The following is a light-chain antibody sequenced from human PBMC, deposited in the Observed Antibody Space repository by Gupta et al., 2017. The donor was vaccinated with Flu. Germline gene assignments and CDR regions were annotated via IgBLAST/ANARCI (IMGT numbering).Light chain of an antibody. Sequence: GTSGDVGGDNFVSWYQQHPGKAPKLMIYKVSRRPSGVPDRFSASKSGSSASLTVSGLQSEDEADYYCGACADGRYVFGTGTKVTVL. V-gene: IGLV2-8*01. CDR2: KVS. CDR1: SGDVGGDNF. CDR3: GACADGRYV. J-gene: IGLJ1*01.